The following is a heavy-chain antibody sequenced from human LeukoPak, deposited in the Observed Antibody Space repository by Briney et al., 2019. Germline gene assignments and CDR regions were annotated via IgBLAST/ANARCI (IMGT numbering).Heavy chain of an antibody. CDR1: GGSISSGNYY. CDR3: SRAGHYYGMDV. J-gene: IGHJ6*02. V-gene: IGHV4-61*02. Sequence: PSETLSLTCTVSGGSISSGNYYWGWTRQPAGKGLEWIGRIYISGITNYTPSLKSRVTISVDTSKNQFSLKLSSVTAADTAVYYCSRAGHYYGMDVWGQGTTVTVSS. CDR2: IYISGIT.